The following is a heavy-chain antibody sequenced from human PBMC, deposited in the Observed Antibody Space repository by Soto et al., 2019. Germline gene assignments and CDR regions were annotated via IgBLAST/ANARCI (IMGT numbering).Heavy chain of an antibody. CDR1: GYTFTRSG. J-gene: IGHJ6*02. CDR3: AREGVAPYYYYGTDV. V-gene: IGHV1-18*01. D-gene: IGHD5-12*01. CDR2: ISTYNGYT. Sequence: QVQLVQSGAEVKKPGASVKVSCKASGYTFTRSGISWVRQAPGQGLEWMGWISTYNGYTNYAQTFQGRVTMTTATPTSTVYMELRRRRSDDTAVYYCAREGVAPYYYYGTDVWGQGTPVTVSS.